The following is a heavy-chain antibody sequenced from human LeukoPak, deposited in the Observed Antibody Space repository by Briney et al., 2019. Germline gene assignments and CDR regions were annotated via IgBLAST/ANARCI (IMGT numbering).Heavy chain of an antibody. CDR3: ARKRPNYFDY. V-gene: IGHV3-21*06. CDR2: ISGSGGNT. CDR1: GFTFNNAW. Sequence: TGGSLRLSCAASGFTFNNAWMSWVRQAPGKGLEWVSAISGSGGNTYYADSVKGRFTISRDNAENSLYLQMNSLRAEDTALYYCARKRPNYFDYWGQGTLVTVSS. J-gene: IGHJ4*02.